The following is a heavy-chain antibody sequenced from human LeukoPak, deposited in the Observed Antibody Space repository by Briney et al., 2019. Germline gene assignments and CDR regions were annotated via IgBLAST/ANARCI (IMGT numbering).Heavy chain of an antibody. CDR1: GFTFSSYS. CDR2: MSGSGGST. Sequence: TGGSLRLSCAASGFTFSSYSMSWVRQAPGKGLEWVSAMSGSGGSTYYADSVKGRFTISRDNSKNTLYLQLNSRRAEDTAVYYCAKDDTVTGFYFYYWGQGTLVTVSS. CDR3: AKDDTVTGFYFYY. J-gene: IGHJ4*02. D-gene: IGHD4-17*01. V-gene: IGHV3-23*01.